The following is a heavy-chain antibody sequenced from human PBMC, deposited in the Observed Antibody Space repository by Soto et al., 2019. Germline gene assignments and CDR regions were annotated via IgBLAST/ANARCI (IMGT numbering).Heavy chain of an antibody. CDR1: GYTFTGYY. J-gene: IGHJ4*02. D-gene: IGHD2-21*02. V-gene: IGHV1-2*04. CDR3: ARDGGGDSYYFDY. Sequence: ASVKVSCKASGYTFTGYYMHWVRQAPGQGLEWMGWINPNSGGTNYAQKFQGWVTMTRETSISTAYMELSRLRSDDTAVYYCARDGGGDSYYFDYWGQGTLVTVSS. CDR2: INPNSGGT.